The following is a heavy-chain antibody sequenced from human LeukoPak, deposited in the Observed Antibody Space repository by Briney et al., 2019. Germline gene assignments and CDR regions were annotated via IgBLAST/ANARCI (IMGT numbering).Heavy chain of an antibody. CDR1: GGSINSYY. Sequence: SETLSLTCTVSGGSINSYYWSWIRQPPGKGLEWIGYNYATGSTNYNPSLKSRVTISVDTSKNQFSLNLRSVTAADTAVYYCARHGSVRSPLGPWGQGTLVTVSS. J-gene: IGHJ5*02. CDR3: ARHGSVRSPLGP. V-gene: IGHV4-4*09. CDR2: NYATGST. D-gene: IGHD3-10*01.